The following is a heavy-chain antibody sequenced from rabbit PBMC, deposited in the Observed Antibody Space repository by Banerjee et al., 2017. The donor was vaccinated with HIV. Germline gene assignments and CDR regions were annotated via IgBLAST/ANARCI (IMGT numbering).Heavy chain of an antibody. D-gene: IGHD4-1*01. Sequence: QSLEESGGDLVKPEGSLTLTCTASGFSFSSSYYMCWVRQAPGKGLEWIACIGVGGGRTDYASWAKGRFTISKSSSTTVTLQMTSLTAADTATYFCARAPQFVNGWGVSIPEYFALWGPGTLVTVS. J-gene: IGHJ4*01. CDR1: GFSFSSSYY. CDR3: ARAPQFVNGWGVSIPEYFAL. CDR2: IGVGGGRT. V-gene: IGHV1S40*01.